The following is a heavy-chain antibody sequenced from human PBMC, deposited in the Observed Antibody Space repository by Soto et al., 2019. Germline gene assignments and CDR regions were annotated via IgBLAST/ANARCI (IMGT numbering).Heavy chain of an antibody. CDR1: GFTFSSYW. CDR3: ARSAYGDPRGRDY. CDR2: IKQDGSDK. Sequence: EGQLVESGGGLVQPGGALRLSCAASGFTFSSYWMSWVRQAPGKGLEWVANIKQDGSDKYYVDSVNGRFTISRDNANKNSLYLQMNSLRSEDTAVYYCARSAYGDPRGRDYWGQGTLVTVSS. V-gene: IGHV3-7*01. J-gene: IGHJ4*02. D-gene: IGHD4-17*01.